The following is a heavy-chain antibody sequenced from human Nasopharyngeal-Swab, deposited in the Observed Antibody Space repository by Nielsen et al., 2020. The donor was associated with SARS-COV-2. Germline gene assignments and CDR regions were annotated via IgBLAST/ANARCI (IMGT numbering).Heavy chain of an antibody. V-gene: IGHV3-7*01. CDR1: GFNFSSYS. CDR3: ARGTADYSNPSFDY. D-gene: IGHD4-11*01. Sequence: GESLKISCAVSGFNFSSYSMSWVRQAPGKGLEWLATIKQGGGETYYVDSVKGRFTISSDNSNNSVYLQINSLRAEDTAVYYCARGTADYSNPSFDYWGQGTLVTVPS. CDR2: IKQGGGET. J-gene: IGHJ4*02.